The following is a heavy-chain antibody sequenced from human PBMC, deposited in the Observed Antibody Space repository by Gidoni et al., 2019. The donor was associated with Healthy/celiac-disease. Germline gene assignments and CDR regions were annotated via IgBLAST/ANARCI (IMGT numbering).Heavy chain of an antibody. V-gene: IGHV3-21*01. CDR1: GFPFSSYS. Sequence: EVPLVESGGGLVKPGGSLSLSCAASGFPFSSYSMNWVRQAPGKGLEWVSSSSSSSSYIYYADSVKGRFTISRDNAKNSLYLQMNSLRAEDTAVYYCARLGVVVPAAISSWGQGTLVTVSS. J-gene: IGHJ5*02. D-gene: IGHD2-2*01. CDR2: SSSSSSYI. CDR3: ARLGVVVPAAISS.